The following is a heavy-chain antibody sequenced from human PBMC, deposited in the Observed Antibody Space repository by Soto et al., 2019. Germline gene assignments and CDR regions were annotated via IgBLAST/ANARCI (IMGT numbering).Heavy chain of an antibody. CDR1: GGSISSYY. CDR2: IYYSGST. V-gene: IGHV4-59*01. J-gene: IGHJ2*01. Sequence: LSLTCTVSGGSISSYYWSWIRQPPGKGLEWIGYIYYSGSTNYNPSLKSRVTISVDTSKNQFSLKLSSVTAADTAVYYCARGRRLNYYDSSGYYYGWYFDLWGRGTLVTVSS. CDR3: ARGRRLNYYDSSGYYYGWYFDL. D-gene: IGHD3-22*01.